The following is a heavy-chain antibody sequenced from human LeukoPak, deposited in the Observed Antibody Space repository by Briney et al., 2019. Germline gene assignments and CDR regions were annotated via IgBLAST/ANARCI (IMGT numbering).Heavy chain of an antibody. J-gene: IGHJ4*02. V-gene: IGHV3-30-3*01. CDR1: GFTFSSYA. CDR2: ISYDGSNK. D-gene: IGHD3-3*01. Sequence: SGGSLRLSCAASGFTFSSYAMHWVRQAPGKGLEWVAVISYDGSNKYYADSVKGRFTISRDNPKNTLYLQMNSLRAEDTAVYYCASNYDTYYDFWSGTHPLDYWGQGTLVTVSS. CDR3: ASNYDTYYDFWSGTHPLDY.